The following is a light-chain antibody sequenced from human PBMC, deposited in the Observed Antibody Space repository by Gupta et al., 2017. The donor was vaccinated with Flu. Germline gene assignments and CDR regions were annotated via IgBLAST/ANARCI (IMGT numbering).Light chain of an antibody. Sequence: ETVMTQSPATLSVSPGERATLSCRASQSVTSNLAWYQQKPGQAPRLLIYGASTRATGIPARFSGSGAGTEFTLTINSLQSEYFALYYCQQYHNWPPITFGQGTRLEIK. CDR2: GAS. V-gene: IGKV3-15*01. CDR3: QQYHNWPPIT. J-gene: IGKJ5*01. CDR1: QSVTSN.